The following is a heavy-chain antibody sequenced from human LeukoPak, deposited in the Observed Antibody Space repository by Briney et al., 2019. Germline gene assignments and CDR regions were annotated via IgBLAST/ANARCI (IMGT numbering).Heavy chain of an antibody. D-gene: IGHD3-9*01. Sequence: SETLSLNCTVSGGSISSSSYYGGWIRQPPGKGLEWIGSIYYSGSTYYNPSLKSRVTISVDTSKNQFSLKLSSVTAADTAVYYCARRDRKDILTGYYTPFDYWGQGTLVAVSS. CDR1: GGSISSSSYY. CDR2: IYYSGST. V-gene: IGHV4-39*01. J-gene: IGHJ4*02. CDR3: ARRDRKDILTGYYTPFDY.